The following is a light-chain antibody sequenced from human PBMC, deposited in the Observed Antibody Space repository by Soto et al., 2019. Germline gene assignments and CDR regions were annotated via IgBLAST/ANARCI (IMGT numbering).Light chain of an antibody. V-gene: IGKV1-5*01. J-gene: IGKJ2*01. CDR1: QSISSW. CDR2: DAS. Sequence: DIQMTQSPSTLSASVGDRVTITCRASQSISSWLAWYQQKPGKAPKLLIYDASSLESGVPSRFSGSGSGTEFTLTIRSLQPDDFATYYCQQYNSVMYPFGQGTKLEIK. CDR3: QQYNSVMYP.